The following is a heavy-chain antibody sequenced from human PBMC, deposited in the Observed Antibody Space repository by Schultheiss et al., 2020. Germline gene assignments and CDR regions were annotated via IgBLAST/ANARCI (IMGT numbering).Heavy chain of an antibody. J-gene: IGHJ3*02. CDR1: GFTFSSYG. Sequence: GESLKISCAASGFTFSSYGMHWVRQAPGKGLEWVAVIWYDGSNKYYADSVKGRFTISRDNSKNTLYLQMNSLRAEDTAVYYCARPSKRVAAAGIMAFDIWGQGTMVTV. CDR3: ARPSKRVAAAGIMAFDI. CDR2: IWYDGSNK. V-gene: IGHV3-33*01. D-gene: IGHD6-13*01.